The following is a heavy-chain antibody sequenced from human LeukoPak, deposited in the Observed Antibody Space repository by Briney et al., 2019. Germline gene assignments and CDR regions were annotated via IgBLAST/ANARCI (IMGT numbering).Heavy chain of an antibody. J-gene: IGHJ4*02. CDR3: ASVSVRGVIGY. CDR2: IYYSGST. D-gene: IGHD3-10*01. V-gene: IGHV4-61*05. Sequence: PSETLSLTCTVSGGSISSNSYYWGWIRQPPGKGLEWIGYIYYSGSTNYNPSLKSRVTISVDTSKNQFSLKLSSVTAADTAVYYCASVSVRGVIGYWGQGTLVTVSS. CDR1: GGSISSNSYY.